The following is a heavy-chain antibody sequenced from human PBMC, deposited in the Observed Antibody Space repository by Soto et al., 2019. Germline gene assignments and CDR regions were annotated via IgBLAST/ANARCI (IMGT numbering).Heavy chain of an antibody. CDR3: ARPDCSSTSCYAGKFDY. Sequence: EVQLVESGGGLVQPGGSLRLSCAASGFTFSSYSMNWVRQAPGKGLEWVSHISSSSSTIYYADSVKGRFTISRDNAKNSLYLQMNSLRAEDTAVYYCARPDCSSTSCYAGKFDYWGQGTLVTVSS. D-gene: IGHD2-2*01. CDR1: GFTFSSYS. V-gene: IGHV3-48*01. J-gene: IGHJ4*02. CDR2: ISSSSSTI.